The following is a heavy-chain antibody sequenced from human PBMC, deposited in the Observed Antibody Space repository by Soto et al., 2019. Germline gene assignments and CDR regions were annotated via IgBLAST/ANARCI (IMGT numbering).Heavy chain of an antibody. V-gene: IGHV5-51*01. CDR3: ARPWYGGTLDS. J-gene: IGHJ4*02. D-gene: IGHD2-15*01. CDR1: GYNFATHW. Sequence: EVQLVQSGAEVRKPGESLKISCKGSGYNFATHWIAWVRQMPGKGLESMGIIYPGDSDNRYSPSFQGQVTISVDKSISTAYLQWSSLEASDTAIYYCARPWYGGTLDSWGQGSLVSVSS. CDR2: IYPGDSDN.